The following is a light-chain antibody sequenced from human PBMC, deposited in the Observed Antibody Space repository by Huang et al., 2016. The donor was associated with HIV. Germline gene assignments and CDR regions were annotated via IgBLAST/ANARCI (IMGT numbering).Light chain of an antibody. CDR1: QSVGSN. Sequence: VMTQSPATLSVSPGERATLSCRASQSVGSNLAWYQTRPGQAPRLLISRASTRATAVPARFSGSGSGTDFTLTINSLRSEDFAIYYCEQYDKWPGTFGQGTKVEIK. CDR3: EQYDKWPGT. CDR2: RAS. J-gene: IGKJ1*01. V-gene: IGKV3-15*01.